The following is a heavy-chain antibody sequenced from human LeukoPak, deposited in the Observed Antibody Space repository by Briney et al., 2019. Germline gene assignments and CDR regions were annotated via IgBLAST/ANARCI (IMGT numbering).Heavy chain of an antibody. CDR1: GFTFSNAW. Sequence: SGGSLRLSCAASGFTFSNAWMSWVRQAPGKGLEWVGRIRSKTDGGTTDYAAPVKGRFTISRDDSKNTLYLQMCSLKTEDTAVYYCTKSLDCSRTTCDSWGQGTLVTVSS. V-gene: IGHV3-15*01. CDR2: IRSKTDGGTT. J-gene: IGHJ5*01. CDR3: TKSLDCSRTTCDS. D-gene: IGHD2-2*01.